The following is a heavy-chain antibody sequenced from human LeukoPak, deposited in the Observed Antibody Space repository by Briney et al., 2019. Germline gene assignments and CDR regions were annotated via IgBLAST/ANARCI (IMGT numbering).Heavy chain of an antibody. CDR3: ARDEWAVAGSSPGLAFDI. CDR2: ISSSSSYI. Sequence: GGSLRLSCAASGFTFSSYSMNWVRQAPGKGLEWVSSISSSSSYIYYADSVKGRFTISRDNAKNSLYLQMNSLRAEDTAVYYCARDEWAVAGSSPGLAFDIWGQGTMVTVSS. D-gene: IGHD6-19*01. J-gene: IGHJ3*02. CDR1: GFTFSSYS. V-gene: IGHV3-21*01.